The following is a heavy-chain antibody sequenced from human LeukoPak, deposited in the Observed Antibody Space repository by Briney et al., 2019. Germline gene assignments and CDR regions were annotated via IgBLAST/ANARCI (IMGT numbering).Heavy chain of an antibody. CDR1: GYTFTSYG. CDR2: INPSGGGT. CDR3: ARDDVVAAPFYYYGLDV. D-gene: IGHD6-19*01. Sequence: ASVKVSCKASGYTFTSYGISWVRQAPGQGLEWIGIINPSGGGTNYAQKFQGRVTMTTDTSTSTVYMELSSLRSEDTAVFYCARDDVVAAPFYYYGLDVWGRGTTVTVSS. V-gene: IGHV1-46*01. J-gene: IGHJ6*02.